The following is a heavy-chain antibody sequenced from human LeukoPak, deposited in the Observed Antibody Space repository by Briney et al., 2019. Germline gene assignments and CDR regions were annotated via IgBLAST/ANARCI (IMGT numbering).Heavy chain of an antibody. J-gene: IGHJ6*03. CDR1: GSGFTSYG. D-gene: IGHD6-19*01. CDR3: ARAYSSGWHPKNYYYYYMDV. CDR2: IYPGDSDT. Sequence: GEALKISCKGSGSGFTSYGIGGGRQMPGKGMEWMGIIYPGDSDTRYSPSFQGQVTISADKSISTAYLQWSSLKASDTAMYYCARAYSSGWHPKNYYYYYMDVWGKGTTVTVSS. V-gene: IGHV5-51*01.